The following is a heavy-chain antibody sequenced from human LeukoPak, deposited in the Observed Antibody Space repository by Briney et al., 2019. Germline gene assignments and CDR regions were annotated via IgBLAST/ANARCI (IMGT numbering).Heavy chain of an antibody. D-gene: IGHD1-20*01. CDR1: GFTFSSYF. CDR2: INSDETTT. J-gene: IGHJ5*01. Sequence: GGSLRLSCAASGFTFSSYFIHWVRQAPGKGLVWVSRINSDETTTAYADSVKGRFTISRDNAKNTVYLQMNSLSAEDTAWYYCVRDLNFRIDSWGQGTLVTVSS. CDR3: VRDLNFRIDS. V-gene: IGHV3-74*01.